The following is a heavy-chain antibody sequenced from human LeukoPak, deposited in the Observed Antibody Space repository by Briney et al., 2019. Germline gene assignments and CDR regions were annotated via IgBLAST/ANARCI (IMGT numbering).Heavy chain of an antibody. V-gene: IGHV1-3*01. Sequence: ASVKVSCKASGYTFTTYAMHWVRQAPGQRLEWMGWINAGNGNTKYSQKFQGRVIITRDTSASKAYMELSSLRSEDTAVYYCARDNGYYGSGSYSTYYLDYWGQGTLVTVSS. CDR1: GYTFTTYA. J-gene: IGHJ4*02. CDR3: ARDNGYYGSGSYSTYYLDY. D-gene: IGHD3-10*01. CDR2: INAGNGNT.